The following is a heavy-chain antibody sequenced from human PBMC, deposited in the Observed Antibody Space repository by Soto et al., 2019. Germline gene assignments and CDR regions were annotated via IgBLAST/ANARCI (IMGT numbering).Heavy chain of an antibody. CDR1: GFTSTNYA. CDR2: ISGSGIT. J-gene: IGHJ4*02. V-gene: IGHV3-23*01. D-gene: IGHD1-26*01. CDR3: ASQARIVGATPDY. Sequence: SLRLSCAASGFTSTNYAMNWVRQAPGKGLQWVSAISGSGITYYADSVKGRFTISRDNSKNTVFLQMNSLRADDTAVYYCASQARIVGATPDYWGQGTLVTVSS.